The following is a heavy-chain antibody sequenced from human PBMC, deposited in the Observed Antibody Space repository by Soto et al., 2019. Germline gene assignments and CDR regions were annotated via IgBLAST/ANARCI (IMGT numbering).Heavy chain of an antibody. J-gene: IGHJ2*01. CDR2: INSDGSST. CDR1: GFTFSSYW. CDR3: ARGSAYYDSSGYHWYLDL. V-gene: IGHV3-74*01. D-gene: IGHD3-22*01. Sequence: EVQLVESGGGLVQPGGSLRLSCAASGFTFSSYWMHWVRQAPGKGLVCVSRINSDGSSTSYADSVKGRFTISRDNAKNALDLKMNSLRGEDTAVYYCARGSAYYDSSGYHWYLDLWCRGTLVTVSS.